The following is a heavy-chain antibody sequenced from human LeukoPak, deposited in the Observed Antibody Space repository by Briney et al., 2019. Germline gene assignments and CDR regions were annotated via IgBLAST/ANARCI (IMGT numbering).Heavy chain of an antibody. Sequence: SETLSLTCAVYGGSFSTYYWSWIRQPPGKGLEWIGEINHSGSTNYNPSLKSRVTISVDTSKNQFSLKLTSVTAAETAVYYCARRYYGFDYWGQGTLVTVSS. CDR1: GGSFSTYY. D-gene: IGHD2/OR15-2a*01. CDR2: INHSGST. V-gene: IGHV4-34*01. CDR3: ARRYYGFDY. J-gene: IGHJ4*02.